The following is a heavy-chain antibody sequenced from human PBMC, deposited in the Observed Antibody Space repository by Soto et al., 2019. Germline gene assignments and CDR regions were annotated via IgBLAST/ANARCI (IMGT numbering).Heavy chain of an antibody. V-gene: IGHV4-4*02. CDR3: ARAPDAYYYDSSGPNWFDP. CDR2: IYHSGST. Sequence: QVQLQESGPGLVKPSGTLSLTCAVSGGSISSSNWWSWVRQPPGKGLEWIGEIYHSGSTNYNPSPKRRVTLSVDKAKNQFSLKLSSVNAADTAGYYCARAPDAYYYDSSGPNWFDPWGQGTLVTVSS. CDR1: GGSISSSNW. D-gene: IGHD3-22*01. J-gene: IGHJ5*02.